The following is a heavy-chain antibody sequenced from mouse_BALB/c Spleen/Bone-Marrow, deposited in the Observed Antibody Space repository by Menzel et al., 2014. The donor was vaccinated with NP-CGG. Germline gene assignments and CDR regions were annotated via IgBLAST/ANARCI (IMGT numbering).Heavy chain of an antibody. CDR1: GFNIKDTY. V-gene: IGHV14-3*02. CDR3: ARYSYGSRGYYFDY. Sequence: EVQLQQSGAELVKPGASVKLSCTASGFNIKDTYMHWVKQRPEQGLEWIGRIDPAYGNTKYDPKFQGKATITADTSSNTAYLQLSSLTSEDTAVYYCARYSYGSRGYYFDYWGQGTTLTVSS. D-gene: IGHD1-1*01. J-gene: IGHJ2*01. CDR2: IDPAYGNT.